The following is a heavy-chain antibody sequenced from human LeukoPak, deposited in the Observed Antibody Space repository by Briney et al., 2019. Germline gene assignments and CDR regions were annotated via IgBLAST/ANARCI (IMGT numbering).Heavy chain of an antibody. D-gene: IGHD3-16*01. CDR1: GGSISSSSYY. V-gene: IGHV4-39*07. Sequence: SETLSLTCTVSGGSISSSSYYWGWIRQPPGKGLEWIGSIYYSGSTYYNPSLKSRVTISVDTSKNQFSLKLSSVTAADTAVYYCARDLRGDDYYYYGMDVWGQGTTVTVSS. CDR3: ARDLRGDDYYYYGMDV. CDR2: IYYSGST. J-gene: IGHJ6*02.